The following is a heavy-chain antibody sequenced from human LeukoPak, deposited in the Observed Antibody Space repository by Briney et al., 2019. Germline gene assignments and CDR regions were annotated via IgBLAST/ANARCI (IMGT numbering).Heavy chain of an antibody. CDR2: IYYTGST. Sequence: PSETLSLTCTVSGGSISNYYWSWIRQPPGKGLEWIGSIYYTGSTNYNPSLKSRVTISGDTSKNQFSLKLSSVTAADTAVYYCARASGYYGSGSYYYFDYWGQGTLVTVSS. CDR3: ARASGYYGSGSYYYFDY. D-gene: IGHD3-10*01. CDR1: GGSISNYY. V-gene: IGHV4-59*01. J-gene: IGHJ4*02.